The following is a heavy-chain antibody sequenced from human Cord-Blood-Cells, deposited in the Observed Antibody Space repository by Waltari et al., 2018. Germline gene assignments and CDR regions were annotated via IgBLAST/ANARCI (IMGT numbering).Heavy chain of an antibody. V-gene: IGHV3-21*01. J-gene: IGHJ4*02. CDR3: ARVYRCSSASDY. D-gene: IGHD6-6*01. CDR1: GFTFSSYS. Sequence: DVQLVESGGGLVKPGGSLRLSCAASGFTFSSYSMNWVRQAPGKGLEWCSSIGSSRKSISYPGSLKGRFTIARDDAKNALVVEMMSRSSEDTAVYCCARVYRCSSASDYWGQGTLVAGSS. CDR2: IGSSRKSI.